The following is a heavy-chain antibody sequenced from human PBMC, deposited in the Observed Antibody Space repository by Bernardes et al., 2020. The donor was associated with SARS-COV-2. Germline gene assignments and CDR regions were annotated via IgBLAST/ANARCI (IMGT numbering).Heavy chain of an antibody. CDR1: GFTFSSYF. V-gene: IGHV3-21*01. D-gene: IGHD3-3*01. CDR2: ISSTRRYI. Sequence: VGSLILSCAASGFTFSSYFLTWVRQAPGKGLEWVSSISSTRRYIYYTDSVKGRFPISRDNAKNSLYLQMNSLRAEDTAVYYCARDTPDHFGRVIFPSLYGMDVWGQGTTVTVSS. J-gene: IGHJ6*02. CDR3: ARDTPDHFGRVIFPSLYGMDV.